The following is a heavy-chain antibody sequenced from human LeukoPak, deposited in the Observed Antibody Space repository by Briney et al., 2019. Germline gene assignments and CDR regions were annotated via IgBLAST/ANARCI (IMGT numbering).Heavy chain of an antibody. CDR3: AKHGSSGYYGLGYDY. V-gene: IGHV3-23*01. J-gene: IGHJ4*02. CDR1: GFTFNSYA. D-gene: IGHD3-22*01. CDR2: ISGSGEST. Sequence: GGSLRLSCAASGFTFNSYAMSWVRQAPGKGLEWVSAISGSGESTYYADAVKGRFTISRDNSKNTLYLQMNSLRAEDTAVYYCAKHGSSGYYGLGYDYWGQGTLVTVSS.